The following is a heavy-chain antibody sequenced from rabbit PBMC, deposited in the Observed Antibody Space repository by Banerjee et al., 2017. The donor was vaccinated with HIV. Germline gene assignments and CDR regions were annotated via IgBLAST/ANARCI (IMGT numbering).Heavy chain of an antibody. D-gene: IGHD3-1*01. Sequence: QEQLEESGGDLVKPEGSLTLTCTASGFSFSSSYWIWWVRQAPGKGLEWIACIDTGSSGTTYYASWAKGRFTISKTSSTTVTLQMTSLTAADTATYFCARDMGYYFNLWGQGTLVTVS. V-gene: IGHV1S45*01. CDR3: ARDMGYYFNL. CDR2: IDTGSSGTT. CDR1: GFSFSSSYW. J-gene: IGHJ4*01.